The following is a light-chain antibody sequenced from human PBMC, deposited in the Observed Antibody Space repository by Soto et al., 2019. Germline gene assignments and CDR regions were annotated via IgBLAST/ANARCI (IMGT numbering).Light chain of an antibody. CDR1: SSDVGGFNY. CDR2: DVT. Sequence: QSVLTQPASVSGSPGQSITISCTGTSSDVGGFNYVSWYQQHPGKAPKLMIYDVTNRPSGVSNRFSGSKSGNTASLTIPGLQAEDEAEYYCSSYTSSSTVIFGGGTKLTVL. V-gene: IGLV2-14*01. CDR3: SSYTSSSTVI. J-gene: IGLJ2*01.